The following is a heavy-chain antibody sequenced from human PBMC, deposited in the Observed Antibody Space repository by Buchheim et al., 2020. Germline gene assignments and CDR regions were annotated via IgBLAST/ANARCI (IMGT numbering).Heavy chain of an antibody. D-gene: IGHD6-25*01. CDR1: GFTFSSYA. CDR3: ARDRLGGGF. J-gene: IGHJ4*02. CDR2: ISSSTTTI. V-gene: IGHV3-48*02. Sequence: VQLVESGGGLVKPGGSLRLSCAASGFTFSSYAMNGVRQGPGKGLEWIAYISSSTTTIYYADSVEGRFTVSRDNDRNSLYLQMDSLRDEDTAVYYCARDRLGGGFWGQGTL.